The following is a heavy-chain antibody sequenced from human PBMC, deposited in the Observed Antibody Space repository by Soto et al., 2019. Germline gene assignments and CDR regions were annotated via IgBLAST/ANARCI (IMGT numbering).Heavy chain of an antibody. Sequence: EVQLVQSGAEVKKPGESLRISCKGSGYSFTSYWISWVRQMPGKGLEWMGRIDPSDSYTNYSPSFQGHVTISADKSISTAYLQWSSLKASDTAMYYCARQGPRITMVRGVIPNYYYYGMDVWGQGTTVTVSS. CDR1: GYSFTSYW. CDR2: IDPSDSYT. D-gene: IGHD3-10*01. CDR3: ARQGPRITMVRGVIPNYYYYGMDV. V-gene: IGHV5-10-1*03. J-gene: IGHJ6*02.